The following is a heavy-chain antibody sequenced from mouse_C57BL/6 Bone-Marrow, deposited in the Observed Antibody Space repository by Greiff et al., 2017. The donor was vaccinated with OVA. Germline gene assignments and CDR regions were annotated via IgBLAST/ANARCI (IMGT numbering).Heavy chain of an antibody. CDR1: GYAFSSSW. CDR3: ALDSSGYVWFAY. D-gene: IGHD3-2*02. V-gene: IGHV1-82*01. J-gene: IGHJ3*01. Sequence: VQLQQSGPELVKPGASVKISCKASGYAFSSSWMNWVKQRPGKGLEWLGRIYPGDGDTNYNGKFKGKATLTADKSSSTAYMQLSSLTSEDSAVYFCALDSSGYVWFAYWGQGTLVTVSA. CDR2: IYPGDGDT.